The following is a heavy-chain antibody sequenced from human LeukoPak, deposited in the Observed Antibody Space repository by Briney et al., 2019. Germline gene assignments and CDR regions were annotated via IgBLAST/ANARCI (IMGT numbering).Heavy chain of an antibody. CDR3: ARLYSGSYIY. V-gene: IGHV4-34*01. J-gene: IGHJ4*02. CDR1: GGSFSGYY. CDR2: INHSGST. Sequence: SETLPLTCAVYGGSFSGYYWSWIRQPPGKGLEWIGEINHSGSTNYNPSLKSRVTISVDTSKNQFSLKLSSVTAADTAVYYCARLYSGSYIYWGQGTLVTVSS. D-gene: IGHD1-26*01.